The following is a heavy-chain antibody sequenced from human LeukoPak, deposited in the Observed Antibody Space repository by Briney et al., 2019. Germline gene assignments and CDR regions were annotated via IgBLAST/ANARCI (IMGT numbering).Heavy chain of an antibody. V-gene: IGHV4-34*01. CDR1: GGSFSGYY. CDR2: INHSGST. J-gene: IGHJ4*02. D-gene: IGHD2/OR15-2a*01. Sequence: SETLSLTCAVYGGSFSGYYWSWIRQPPGKGLEWIGEINHSGSTNYNPSLKSRVTISVDTSKNQFSLKLSSVTAADTAVYYCARRRLGLYYFDYWGQGTLVTVSS. CDR3: ARRRLGLYYFDY.